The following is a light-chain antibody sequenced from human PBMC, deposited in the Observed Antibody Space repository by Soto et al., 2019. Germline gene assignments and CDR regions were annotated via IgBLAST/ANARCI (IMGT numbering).Light chain of an antibody. V-gene: IGKV3-11*01. CDR3: QQRSNWPLT. CDR1: QSVNTY. Sequence: EIMLTQSPATLSLSPGERATLSCRVSQSVNTYLAWYQQKPGRAPRLLIYDTSNRAAGVPARFSGSGSGTDFTLTISSLEPEDFAVYYCQQRSNWPLTFGGGTKVDIK. CDR2: DTS. J-gene: IGKJ4*01.